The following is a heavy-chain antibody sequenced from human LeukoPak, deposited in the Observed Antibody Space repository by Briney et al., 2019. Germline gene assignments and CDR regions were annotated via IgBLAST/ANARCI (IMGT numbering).Heavy chain of an antibody. CDR1: GYAFTSYA. J-gene: IGHJ4*02. CDR2: INAGNGNT. D-gene: IGHD5-18*01. Sequence: ASVKVSCKASGYAFTSYAMHWVRQAPGQRLEWMGRINAGNGNTKYSQKFQGRVTITRDTSASTAYMELSSLRSEDTAVYYCARYRYSYGFDYWGQGTLVTVSS. CDR3: ARYRYSYGFDY. V-gene: IGHV1-3*01.